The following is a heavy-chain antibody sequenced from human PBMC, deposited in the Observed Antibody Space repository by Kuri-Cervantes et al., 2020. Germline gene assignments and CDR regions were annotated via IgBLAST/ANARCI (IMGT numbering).Heavy chain of an antibody. Sequence: ETLSLTCTVSGGSISSSSYYWGWIRQPPGKGLEWIGSIYYSGSTYYNPSLKSRVTISVDTSENQFSLKLSSVTAADTAVYYCASPKSSGWYKWDAFDIWGQGTMVTVSS. J-gene: IGHJ3*02. D-gene: IGHD6-19*01. CDR1: GGSISSSSYY. CDR2: IYYSGST. V-gene: IGHV4-39*07. CDR3: ASPKSSGWYKWDAFDI.